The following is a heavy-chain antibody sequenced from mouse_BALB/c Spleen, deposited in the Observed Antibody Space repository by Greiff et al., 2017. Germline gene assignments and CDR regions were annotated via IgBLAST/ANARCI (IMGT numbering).Heavy chain of an antibody. J-gene: IGHJ3*01. V-gene: IGHV1-80*01. Sequence: VQLQQSGAELVRPGSSVKISCKASGYAFSSYWMNWVKQRPGQGLEWIGQIYPGDGDTNYNGKFKGKATLTADKSSSTAYMQLSSLTSEDSAVYFCARPYYYGSSPWFAYWGQGTLVTVSA. CDR3: ARPYYYGSSPWFAY. D-gene: IGHD1-1*01. CDR1: GYAFSSYW. CDR2: IYPGDGDT.